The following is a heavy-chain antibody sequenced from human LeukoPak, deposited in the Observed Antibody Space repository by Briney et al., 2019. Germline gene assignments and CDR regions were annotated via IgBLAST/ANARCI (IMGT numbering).Heavy chain of an antibody. J-gene: IGHJ4*02. CDR2: INHSGST. Sequence: SETLSLTCAVYGGSFSGYYWSWIRQRPGKGLEWIGEINHSGSTNYNPSLKSRVTISVDTSKNQFSLKLSSVTAADTAVYYCARGGRDGYHYWGQGTLVTVSS. CDR1: GGSFSGYY. D-gene: IGHD5-24*01. V-gene: IGHV4-34*01. CDR3: ARGGRDGYHY.